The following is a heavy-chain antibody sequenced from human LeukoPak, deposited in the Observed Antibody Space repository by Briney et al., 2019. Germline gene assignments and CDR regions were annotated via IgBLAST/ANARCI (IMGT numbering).Heavy chain of an antibody. Sequence: GGSLRPSCAASGFSVSTNYVAWVRQAPGKGLEWVSFIYSGGHTYYPDSVKGRFIISRDPSDNTVYLQMNSLRAEDSAVYYCARAVVTPQFVFDPWGQGTLVTVSS. CDR3: ARAVVTPQFVFDP. J-gene: IGHJ5*02. V-gene: IGHV3-66*02. CDR1: GFSVSTNY. D-gene: IGHD4-23*01. CDR2: IYSGGHT.